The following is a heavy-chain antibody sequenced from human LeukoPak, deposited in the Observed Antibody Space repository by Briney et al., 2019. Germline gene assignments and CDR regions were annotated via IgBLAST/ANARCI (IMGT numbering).Heavy chain of an antibody. CDR3: ARDFPALGEFDY. CDR2: ITAGNGNT. CDR1: GYTFTDYY. Sequence: ASVKVSCKASGYTFTDYYIHWVRQSPGQGLEWMGWITAGNGNTKYSQKFQGRVTITRDTSASTAYMELSSLRSEDTAVYYCARDFPALGEFDYWGQGTLVTVSS. D-gene: IGHD6-13*01. J-gene: IGHJ4*02. V-gene: IGHV1/OR15-3*02.